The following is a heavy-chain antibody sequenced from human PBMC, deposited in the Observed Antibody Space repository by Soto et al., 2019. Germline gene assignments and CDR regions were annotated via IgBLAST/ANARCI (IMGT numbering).Heavy chain of an antibody. Sequence: GGSLRLSCAASGFTFSSYGMHWVRQAPGKGLEWVAVIWYDGSNKYYADSVKGRFTISRDNSKNTLYLQMNSLRAEDTAVYYCARRPLGDCSGGSCYSPYDAFDIWGQGTMVTVSS. CDR2: IWYDGSNK. CDR1: GFTFSSYG. V-gene: IGHV3-33*01. CDR3: ARRPLGDCSGGSCYSPYDAFDI. D-gene: IGHD2-15*01. J-gene: IGHJ3*02.